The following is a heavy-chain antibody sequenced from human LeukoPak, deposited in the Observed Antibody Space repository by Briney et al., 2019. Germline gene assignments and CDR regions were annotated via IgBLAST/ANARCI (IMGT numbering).Heavy chain of an antibody. D-gene: IGHD4-17*01. Sequence: GRSLRLSCAASGFTFSSYGMQWVRQAPGKGLEWVAVIWYDGSNKYYADSVKGRFTISRDNSKNTLYLQMNSLRAEDTAVYYCAKDEMSTFYGDYVDYWGQGTLVTVSS. V-gene: IGHV3-33*06. J-gene: IGHJ4*02. CDR2: IWYDGSNK. CDR3: AKDEMSTFYGDYVDY. CDR1: GFTFSSYG.